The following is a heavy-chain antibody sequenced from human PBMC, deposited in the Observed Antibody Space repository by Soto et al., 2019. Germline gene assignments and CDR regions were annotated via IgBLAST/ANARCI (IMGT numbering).Heavy chain of an antibody. CDR1: GGSISSYY. CDR3: AGGRGYHLSREIGFSQWLVPNWFDP. V-gene: IGHV4-59*01. Sequence: SETLSLTCTVSGGSISSYYWSWIRQPPGKGLEWIGYIYYSGSTNYNPSLKSRVTISVDTSKNQFSLKLSSVTAADTAVYYCAGGRGYHLSREIGFSQWLVPNWFDPWGQGTLVTVSS. CDR2: IYYSGST. D-gene: IGHD6-19*01. J-gene: IGHJ5*02.